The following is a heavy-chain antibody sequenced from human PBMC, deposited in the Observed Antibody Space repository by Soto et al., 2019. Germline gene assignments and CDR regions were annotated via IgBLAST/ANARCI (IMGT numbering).Heavy chain of an antibody. CDR3: ARMVRGGGGMDV. CDR2: IWYDGSNK. D-gene: IGHD3-10*01. J-gene: IGHJ6*02. CDR1: RFTFSSYG. Sequence: GGSLRLSCAASRFTFSSYGMHWVRQAPGKGLEWVAVIWYDGSNKYYADSVKGRFTISRDNSKNTLYLQMNSLRAEDTAVYYCARMVRGGGGMDVWGQGTTVTVSS. V-gene: IGHV3-33*01.